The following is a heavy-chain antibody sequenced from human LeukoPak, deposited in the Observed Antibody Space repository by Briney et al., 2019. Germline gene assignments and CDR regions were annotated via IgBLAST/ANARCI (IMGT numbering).Heavy chain of an antibody. D-gene: IGHD6-19*01. Sequence: SETLSLTCIVSGGSISSYYWSWIRQPPGKGLEWIGYIYYSGSTTYNPSLKSRVTISLQTPKKQFSLKLSSVTAEDTAVYYCARSIVVAGIVSDYYYYAMDVWGQGTTVTVSS. CDR3: ARSIVVAGIVSDYYYYAMDV. CDR2: IYYSGST. V-gene: IGHV4-59*08. CDR1: GGSISSYY. J-gene: IGHJ6*02.